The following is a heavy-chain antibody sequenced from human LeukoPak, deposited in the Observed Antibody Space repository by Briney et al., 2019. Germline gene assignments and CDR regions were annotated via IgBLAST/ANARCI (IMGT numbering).Heavy chain of an antibody. Sequence: SVKVSCKASGGTFSSYAISWVRQAPGQGLEWMGRIIPILGIANYAQKFQGRVTITADKSTSTAYMELSSLRSEDTAVYYCARIRSYSSSWYPPLYYWGQGTLVTVSS. V-gene: IGHV1-69*04. CDR1: GGTFSSYA. CDR2: IIPILGIA. CDR3: ARIRSYSSSWYPPLYY. D-gene: IGHD6-13*01. J-gene: IGHJ4*02.